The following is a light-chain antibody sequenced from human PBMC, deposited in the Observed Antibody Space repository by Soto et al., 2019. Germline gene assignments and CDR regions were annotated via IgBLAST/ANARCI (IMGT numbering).Light chain of an antibody. CDR2: DAS. J-gene: IGKJ4*01. Sequence: EIVLTQSPATLSLSPGERATLSCRASQSVRSYLAWYQQKPGQAPRLLIYDASNRATDIPARFSGSGSGTDFTLSISSLQPEDSASYFCQQTDDFPLTFGGGTKVEI. V-gene: IGKV3-11*01. CDR3: QQTDDFPLT. CDR1: QSVRSY.